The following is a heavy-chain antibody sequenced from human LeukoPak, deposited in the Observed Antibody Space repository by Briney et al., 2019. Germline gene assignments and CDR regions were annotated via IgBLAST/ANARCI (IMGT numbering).Heavy chain of an antibody. CDR3: ARELDVDTAMVREGYNWFDP. D-gene: IGHD5-18*01. CDR1: GDSISIYY. V-gene: IGHV4-59*01. J-gene: IGHJ5*02. CDR2: IYNSGST. Sequence: SETLSLTCTVSGDSISIYYWSWIRQPPGKGLEWIWYIYNSGSTNYNPSLKSRVTISVDTSKNQFSLKLTSVTAADTAVYYCARELDVDTAMVREGYNWFDPWGQGTLVTVSS.